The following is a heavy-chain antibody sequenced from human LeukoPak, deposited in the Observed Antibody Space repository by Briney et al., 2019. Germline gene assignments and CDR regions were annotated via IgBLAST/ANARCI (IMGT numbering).Heavy chain of an antibody. CDR1: GVSVSSSY. J-gene: IGHJ2*01. V-gene: IGHV4-59*02. CDR2: ISYRGTT. D-gene: IGHD2-15*01. Sequence: SETLSLTCTVSGVSVSSSYWSWIRQSPGKGLEWIGYISYRGTTKYNPSLQGRVTISMDTSKNQRSLNLSSVTPADTAVYYCARDPGSCSGGSCSFYWYFDLWGRGTLVSVSS. CDR3: ARDPGSCSGGSCSFYWYFDL.